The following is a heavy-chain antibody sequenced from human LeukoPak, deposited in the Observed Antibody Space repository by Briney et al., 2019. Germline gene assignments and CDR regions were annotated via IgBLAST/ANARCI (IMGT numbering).Heavy chain of an antibody. D-gene: IGHD3-22*01. CDR3: ATLDSYYDTSGRPLLPD. Sequence: GASVNVSCKVSGYSVNELSMHWVRQAPGLGLEWMGGFNREDDAPVYAQQFQGRVTMTEDTSTDTAYMELSSLRSEDTALYYCATLDSYYDTSGRPLLPDWGQGTLVTVSS. V-gene: IGHV1-24*01. J-gene: IGHJ4*02. CDR1: GYSVNELS. CDR2: FNREDDAP.